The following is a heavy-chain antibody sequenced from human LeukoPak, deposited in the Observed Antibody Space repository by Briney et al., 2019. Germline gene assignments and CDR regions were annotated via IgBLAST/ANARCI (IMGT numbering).Heavy chain of an antibody. CDR1: GGSFSGYY. J-gene: IGHJ3*02. V-gene: IGHV4-34*01. D-gene: IGHD2-15*01. Sequence: PSETLSLTCAVYGGSFSGYYWRWIRQPPGKGLEWIGETNHSGSTNYNPSLKSRVIISVDTSKKQFSLKLSSVTAADTAVYYCATGASCGGGSCYSDAFDIWGQGTMVTVSS. CDR3: ATGASCGGGSCYSDAFDI. CDR2: TNHSGST.